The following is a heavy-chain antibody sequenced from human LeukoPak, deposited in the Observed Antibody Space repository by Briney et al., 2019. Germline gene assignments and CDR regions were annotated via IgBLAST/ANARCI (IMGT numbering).Heavy chain of an antibody. CDR2: IIPIFGTA. CDR3: ARETEYQLSYYYYDMDV. Sequence: SVKVSCKASGGTFSSYAISWVRQAPGQGLEWMGGIIPIFGTANYAQKFQGRVTITADESTSTAYMELSSLRSEDTAVYYCARETEYQLSYYYYDMDVWGQGTTVTVSS. CDR1: GGTFSSYA. D-gene: IGHD2-2*01. J-gene: IGHJ6*02. V-gene: IGHV1-69*13.